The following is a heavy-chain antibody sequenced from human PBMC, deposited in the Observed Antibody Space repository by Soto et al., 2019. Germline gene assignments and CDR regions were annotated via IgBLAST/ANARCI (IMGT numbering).Heavy chain of an antibody. CDR1: GGSISSGGYS. CDR2: IYHSGST. D-gene: IGHD1-20*01. V-gene: IGHV4-30-2*01. CDR3: ARVITGQGAFGD. J-gene: IGHJ4*02. Sequence: QLQLQESGSGLVKTSQTLSLTCAVSGGSISSGGYSWSWIRQPPGKGLEWIGYIYHSGSTYYNTSPTSRVTISIDRSKNHFSLKLRSVTAADTAVYYCARVITGQGAFGDWGQGTLINVSS.